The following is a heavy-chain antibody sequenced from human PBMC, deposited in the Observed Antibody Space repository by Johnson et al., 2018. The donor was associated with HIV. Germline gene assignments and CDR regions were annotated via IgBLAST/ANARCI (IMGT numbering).Heavy chain of an antibody. V-gene: IGHV3-23*04. D-gene: IGHD6-13*01. J-gene: IGHJ3*02. Sequence: VQLVESGGGLVQPGGSLRLSCAASGFTFSSYAMSWVRQAPGKGLEWVPAISGSGGSTSYADSVKGRFTISRDTSKNTLYLQMNSLRAEDTSVYYCAKPSAAAGTFAFDIWGQGTLVTVSS. CDR3: AKPSAAAGTFAFDI. CDR1: GFTFSSYA. CDR2: ISGSGGST.